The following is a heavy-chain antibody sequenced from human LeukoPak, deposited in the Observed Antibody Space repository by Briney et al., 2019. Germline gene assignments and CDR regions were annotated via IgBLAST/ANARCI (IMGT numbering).Heavy chain of an antibody. CDR3: AGRAQTTGWSFDY. CDR2: IHTSGST. V-gene: IGHV4-4*07. J-gene: IGHJ4*02. D-gene: IGHD6-19*01. Sequence: SGTLSLTCIVSGGSISSYYWSWIRQPAGKGLEWIGQIHTSGSTNYNPSLKSRVAMSVDTSKNQFSLELSSVTAADTAVYYCAGRAQTTGWSFDYWGQGAPVTVSS. CDR1: GGSISSYY.